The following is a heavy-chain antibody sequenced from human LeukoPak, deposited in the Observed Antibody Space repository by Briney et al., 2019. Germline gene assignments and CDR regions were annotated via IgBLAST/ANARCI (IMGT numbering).Heavy chain of an antibody. J-gene: IGHJ4*02. Sequence: SDALSLTCAVSGDSLSCCYWTWIRQSAGKGLEWIGRVFISGSTNYNPSLQGRVTMSVDRSKSQFSLRLSSVTAADTAVYYCVRQGYNYGAFNAWGQGTLVTVSS. CDR3: VRQGYNYGAFNA. CDR2: VFISGST. D-gene: IGHD5-18*01. CDR1: GDSLSCCY. V-gene: IGHV4-4*07.